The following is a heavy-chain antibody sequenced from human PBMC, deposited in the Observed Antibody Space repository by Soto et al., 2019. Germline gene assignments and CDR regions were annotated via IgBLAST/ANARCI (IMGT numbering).Heavy chain of an antibody. CDR3: ARDRTDSGYYTNWLDP. CDR2: IIPIFGTT. CDR1: DA. V-gene: IGHV1-69*06. D-gene: IGHD3-22*01. Sequence: DAITWVRQAPGQGLEWVGRIIPIFGTTNYARNLQGRVTISADKSTLTSYMELHSLTSDDTALYYCARDRTDSGYYTNWLDPWGQGTQVTVSS. J-gene: IGHJ5*02.